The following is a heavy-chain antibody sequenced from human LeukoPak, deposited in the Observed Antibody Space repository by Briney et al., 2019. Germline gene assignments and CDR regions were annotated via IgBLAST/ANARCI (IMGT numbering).Heavy chain of an antibody. J-gene: IGHJ4*02. Sequence: GGSLRLSCAASGFTFSSYTMHWVRQIPGERPEWVSSISGDTTYIYYADSLKGRFTISRDNTNTSLFLQMNSLRAEDTAVYYCAKLYSSSWYVKYWGQGTLVTVSS. CDR3: AKLYSSSWYVKY. CDR2: ISGDTTYI. CDR1: GFTFSSYT. D-gene: IGHD6-13*01. V-gene: IGHV3-21*04.